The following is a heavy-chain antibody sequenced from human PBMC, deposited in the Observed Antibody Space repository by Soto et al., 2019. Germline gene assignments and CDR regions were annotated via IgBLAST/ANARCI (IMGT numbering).Heavy chain of an antibody. CDR3: ARSRSWDGPDF. CDR1: GGSVSSGDFS. D-gene: IGHD3-10*01. Sequence: SLTCAFSGGSVSSGDFSWCWIRQPPGKGLEWVGYIYHSGTTYYHPSLKRRLTISLDRSNNQFSLKLASVTAADSAVYFCARSRSWDGPDFGGQGALVTVSS. CDR2: IYHSGTT. J-gene: IGHJ4*03. V-gene: IGHV4-30-2*01.